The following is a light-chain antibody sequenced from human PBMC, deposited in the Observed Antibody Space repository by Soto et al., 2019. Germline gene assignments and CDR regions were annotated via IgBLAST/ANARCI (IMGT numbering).Light chain of an antibody. CDR1: SSDIGRYNY. CDR2: DVS. Sequence: QAVVTQPASVSGSPGQSITISCTGTSSDIGRYNYISWYQQHPGKAPKLMIYDVSYRPSGIANRFSGSKSGNTASLTISGLQAEDEADYYCSSYTITSTPVVFGGGTKVTVL. J-gene: IGLJ2*01. CDR3: SSYTITSTPVV. V-gene: IGLV2-14*01.